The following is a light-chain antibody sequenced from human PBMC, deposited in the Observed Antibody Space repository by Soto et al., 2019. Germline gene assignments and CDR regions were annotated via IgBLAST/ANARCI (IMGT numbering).Light chain of an antibody. V-gene: IGKV1-39*01. Sequence: DIQLTQSPSSLSASVGDRVSITCRARRRISTSLTWYQQKPGKAPKLLIHGASTLQSGVPSRFSGTGSGTDFTLTISILQPEDFATYFCHQSYSLPQTFGQGTKLEIK. J-gene: IGKJ2*01. CDR3: HQSYSLPQT. CDR1: RRISTS. CDR2: GAS.